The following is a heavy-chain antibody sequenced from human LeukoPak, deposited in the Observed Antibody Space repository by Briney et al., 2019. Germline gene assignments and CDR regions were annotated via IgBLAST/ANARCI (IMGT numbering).Heavy chain of an antibody. CDR1: GFTFSSYG. D-gene: IGHD7-27*01. CDR3: ARQSGLTGPYYYYGMDV. J-gene: IGHJ6*02. Sequence: GESLTLSCAASGFTFSSYGMHWVRQAPGKGLEWVAVIWYDGSNKYYADSVKGRFTISRDNSKNTLYLQMNSLRAEDTAVYYCARQSGLTGPYYYYGMDVWGQGTTVTVSS. CDR2: IWYDGSNK. V-gene: IGHV3-33*01.